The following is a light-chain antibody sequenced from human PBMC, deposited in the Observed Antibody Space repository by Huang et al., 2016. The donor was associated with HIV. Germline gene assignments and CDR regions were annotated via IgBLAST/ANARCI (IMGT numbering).Light chain of an antibody. Sequence: DIVMTQSPLSLPVTPGEPASISCRSSQSLLHSNGYNYLDWYLQKPGQSPQLLIYLGSNRASGVPDRFSGRGSGTDFTLKISRVEAEDGGVYYCMQALQTPRTFGQGTKVEIK. CDR3: MQALQTPRT. CDR2: LGS. V-gene: IGKV2-28*01. J-gene: IGKJ1*01. CDR1: QSLLHSNGYNY.